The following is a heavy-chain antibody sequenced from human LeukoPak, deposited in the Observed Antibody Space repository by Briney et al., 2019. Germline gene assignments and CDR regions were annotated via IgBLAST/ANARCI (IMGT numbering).Heavy chain of an antibody. V-gene: IGHV1-3*01. Sequence: ASVKVSCKASGYTFTSYTMHWVRQAPGQRLEWMGWINAGNGNTKSSQKFQGRVAITRDTSATTAYMELSSLRSEDTAVYYCARDPGGSSSNAFDIWGQGTMVTVSS. CDR2: INAGNGNT. J-gene: IGHJ3*02. CDR3: ARDPGGSSSNAFDI. D-gene: IGHD6-6*01. CDR1: GYTFTSYT.